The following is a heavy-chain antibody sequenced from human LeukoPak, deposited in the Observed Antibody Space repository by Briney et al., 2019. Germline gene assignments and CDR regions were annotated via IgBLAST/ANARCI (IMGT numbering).Heavy chain of an antibody. Sequence: SETLSLTCGVSGGSINDHYWSWIRQPPGKGLEWIGQIHYRGSTNYNPSLRSRVTISVDTSKNQFSLKLSSVTAADTAVYYCARIYCSSTSCHYYYYMDVWGKGTTVTVSS. CDR1: GGSINDHY. J-gene: IGHJ6*03. CDR3: ARIYCSSTSCHYYYYMDV. D-gene: IGHD2-2*01. V-gene: IGHV4-34*01. CDR2: IHYRGST.